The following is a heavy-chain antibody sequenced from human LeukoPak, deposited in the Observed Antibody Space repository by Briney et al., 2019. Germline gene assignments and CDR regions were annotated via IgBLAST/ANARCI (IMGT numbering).Heavy chain of an antibody. CDR3: ARPGLWFGELLS. J-gene: IGHJ4*02. CDR2: IYYSGST. Sequence: PSGTLSLTCTVSGGSISSYYWSWIRQPPGKGLEWIGYIYYSGSTNYNPSLKSRVTISVDTSKNQLSLKLSSVTAADTAVYYCARPGLWFGELLSWGQGTLVTVSS. CDR1: GGSISSYY. D-gene: IGHD3-10*01. V-gene: IGHV4-59*01.